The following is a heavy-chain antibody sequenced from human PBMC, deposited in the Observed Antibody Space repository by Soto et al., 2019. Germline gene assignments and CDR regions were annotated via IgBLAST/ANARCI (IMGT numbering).Heavy chain of an antibody. J-gene: IGHJ4*02. Sequence: QVQLVQSGAEVKKPGSSVKVSCKASGGTFGSQGIAWVRQAPRQGLEWMGGFIAMLGTPTYAKKVQGRATISADESLTSSYLELRSLRSEDTGVYFCARGAMANFDYWGQGTVVTVSS. CDR2: FIAMLGTP. CDR3: ARGAMANFDY. D-gene: IGHD5-18*01. V-gene: IGHV1-69*01. CDR1: GGTFGSQG.